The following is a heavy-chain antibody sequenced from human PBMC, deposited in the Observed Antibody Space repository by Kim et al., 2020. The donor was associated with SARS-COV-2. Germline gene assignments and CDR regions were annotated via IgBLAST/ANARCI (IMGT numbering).Heavy chain of an antibody. CDR3: EASDY. J-gene: IGHJ4*02. Sequence: IRASGVRTHYAASVKGRFTISRDNSRSTLFLQMDSLRAEDTAVYYCEASDYWGQGSLVTVSS. CDR2: IRASGVRT. V-gene: IGHV3-23*01.